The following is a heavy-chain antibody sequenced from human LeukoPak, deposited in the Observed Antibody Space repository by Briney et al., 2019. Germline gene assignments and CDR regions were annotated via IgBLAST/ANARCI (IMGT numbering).Heavy chain of an antibody. CDR3: ARLAAAGTSARNYYYYHYMDV. V-gene: IGHV5-51*01. J-gene: IGHJ6*03. Sequence: GESLKISCKGSGYSFTSYWIGWVRQMPGKGLGWMGIIYPADSDTRYSPSFQGQVTISADKSISTAYLQWSSLKASDTAMYYCARLAAAGTSARNYYYYHYMDVWGKGTTVTVSS. CDR1: GYSFTSYW. D-gene: IGHD6-13*01. CDR2: IYPADSDT.